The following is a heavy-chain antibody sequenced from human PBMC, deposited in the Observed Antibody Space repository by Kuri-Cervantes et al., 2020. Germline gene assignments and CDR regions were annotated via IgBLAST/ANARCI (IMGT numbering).Heavy chain of an antibody. V-gene: IGHV3-30*02. J-gene: IGHJ4*02. CDR1: GFTFNNYG. CDR2: IRYDGSNE. Sequence: GGSLRLSCAASGFTFNNYGMHWVRQAPGKGLEWVAFIRYDGSNEYYADSVKGRFTISRDNSKNTLYLQMNSLRAEDTAVFYCARDLSFGGPFDYWGQGTLVTVSS. CDR3: ARDLSFGGPFDY. D-gene: IGHD3-16*01.